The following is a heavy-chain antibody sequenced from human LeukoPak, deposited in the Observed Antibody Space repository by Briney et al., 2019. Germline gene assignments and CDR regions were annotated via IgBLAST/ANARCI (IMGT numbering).Heavy chain of an antibody. V-gene: IGHV3-23*01. CDR2: ISGSGGST. J-gene: IGHJ4*02. D-gene: IGHD3-10*01. CDR1: GFTFSSYA. Sequence: PGGSLRLSCAASGFTFSSYAMSWVRQAPGKGLEWVSAISGSGGSTYYADSVKGRFTISRDNSKNTLYLQMNSLGAEDTAVYYCAKSRSPYYYGSGSTHAGYWGQGTLVTVSS. CDR3: AKSRSPYYYGSGSTHAGY.